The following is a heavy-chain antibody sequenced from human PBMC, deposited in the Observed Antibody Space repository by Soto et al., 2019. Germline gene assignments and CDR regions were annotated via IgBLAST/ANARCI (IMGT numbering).Heavy chain of an antibody. V-gene: IGHV3-15*01. Sequence: GGSLRLSCAASGFTFSNAWMSWVRQAPGKGLEWVGRIKSKTDGGTTDYAAPVKGRFTISRDDSKNTLYLQMNSLKTEDTAVYYCTTDPARRFLEWLSPYYGMDVWGQGTTVTAP. D-gene: IGHD3-3*01. J-gene: IGHJ6*02. CDR2: IKSKTDGGTT. CDR3: TTDPARRFLEWLSPYYGMDV. CDR1: GFTFSNAW.